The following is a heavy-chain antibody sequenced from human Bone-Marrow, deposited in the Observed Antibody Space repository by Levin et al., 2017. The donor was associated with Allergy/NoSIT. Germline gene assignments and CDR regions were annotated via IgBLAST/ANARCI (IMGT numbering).Heavy chain of an antibody. V-gene: IGHV1-69*13. D-gene: IGHD6-19*01. J-gene: IGHJ3*02. CDR2: IIPIFGTA. Sequence: SVKVSCKASGGTFSSYAISWVRQAPGQGLEWMGGIIPIFGTANYAQKFQGRVTITADESTSTAYMELSSLRSEDTAVYYCARSKRVVAGKAFDIWGQGTMVTVSS. CDR1: GGTFSSYA. CDR3: ARSKRVVAGKAFDI.